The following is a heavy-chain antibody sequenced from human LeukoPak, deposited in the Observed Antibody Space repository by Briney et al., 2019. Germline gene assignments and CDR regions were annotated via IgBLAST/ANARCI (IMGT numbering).Heavy chain of an antibody. CDR2: ISGSGGST. V-gene: IGHV3-23*01. CDR1: GFTFSSYA. D-gene: IGHD5-18*01. J-gene: IGHJ4*02. Sequence: GGSLRLSCAASGFTFSSYAVSWVRQAPGKGLEWVSAISGSGGSTYYADSVKGRFTISRDNSKNTLYLQMNSLRAEDTAVYYCAKNTAMAWYYFDYWGQGTLVTVSS. CDR3: AKNTAMAWYYFDY.